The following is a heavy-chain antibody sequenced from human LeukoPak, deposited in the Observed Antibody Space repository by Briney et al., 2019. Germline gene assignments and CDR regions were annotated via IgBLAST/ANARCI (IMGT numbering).Heavy chain of an antibody. J-gene: IGHJ4*02. CDR2: INPNSGGT. Sequence: ASVKVSCKASGYTFTGYYMHWVRQAPGQGLEWMGWINPNSGGTNYAQKFQGGVTMTRDTSISTAYMELSRLRSDDTAVYYCARELYGSGRPLDYWGQGTLVTVSS. CDR3: ARELYGSGRPLDY. CDR1: GYTFTGYY. V-gene: IGHV1-2*02. D-gene: IGHD3-10*01.